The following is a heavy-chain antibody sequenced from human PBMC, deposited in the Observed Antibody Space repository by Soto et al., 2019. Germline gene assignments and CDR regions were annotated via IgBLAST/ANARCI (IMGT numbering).Heavy chain of an antibody. Sequence: LESLCLRWSVAWGTSVGRGCYWVWIRQPPGKGWEWMGSIEYSGNTNYNPSLKSRVTISEDPSKNQFSLKLSSVTAADTAVYYCARGRGYQLLFEERTYYYYYGTDFWLKGTTVTVTS. CDR3: ARGRGYQLLFEERTYYYYYGTDF. V-gene: IGHV4-39*01. D-gene: IGHD2-2*01. J-gene: IGHJ6*01. CDR1: WGTSVGRGCY. CDR2: IEYSGNT.